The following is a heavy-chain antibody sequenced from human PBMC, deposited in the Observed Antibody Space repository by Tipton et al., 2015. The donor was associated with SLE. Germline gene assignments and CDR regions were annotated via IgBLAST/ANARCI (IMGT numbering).Heavy chain of an antibody. Sequence: TLSLTCSVSGGSISSFYWSWIRQPPGKGLEWIGYIYYSGSTNYNPSLKSRVTISVDTSKNQFSLKLSSVTAADTAVYYCAREPRSRGALKGAFDIWGQGTMVTVSS. CDR3: AREPRSRGALKGAFDI. CDR1: GGSISSFY. V-gene: IGHV4-59*01. CDR2: IYYSGST. J-gene: IGHJ3*02.